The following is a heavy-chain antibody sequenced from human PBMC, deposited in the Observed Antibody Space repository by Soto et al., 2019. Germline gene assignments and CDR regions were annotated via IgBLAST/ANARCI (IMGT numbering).Heavy chain of an antibody. V-gene: IGHV4-39*01. J-gene: IGHJ4*02. D-gene: IGHD6-13*01. CDR2: IYYSGST. CDR1: GGSITSSHYY. CDR3: ARRHSSSVFDY. Sequence: QLQLQESGPGLVLPSETLSLTCTVSGGSITSSHYYWGWIRQPPEKGLEWIGNIYYSGSTYDNPSPQSRVTIAVDTSKNQFSLKLTSVTAADTAVYYCARRHSSSVFDYWGQGTVVTVSS.